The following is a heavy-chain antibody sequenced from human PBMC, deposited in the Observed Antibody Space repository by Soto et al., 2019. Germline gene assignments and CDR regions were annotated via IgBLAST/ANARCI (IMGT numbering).Heavy chain of an antibody. D-gene: IGHD3-16*01. CDR1: GGSISRYY. CDR3: ARQHGVPTDYYSDF. J-gene: IGHJ4*02. Sequence: SETLSLTCTVSGGSISRYYWSWIRQPPGKRLEWIGYISDSGTTNYNPSLKSRVTISRDTSKNQFSLRLSTVTAADTALYYCARQHGVPTDYYSDFCGQGILVTVSS. V-gene: IGHV4-59*08. CDR2: ISDSGTT.